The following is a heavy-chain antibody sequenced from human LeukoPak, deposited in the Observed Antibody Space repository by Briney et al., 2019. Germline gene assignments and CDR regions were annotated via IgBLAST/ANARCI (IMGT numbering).Heavy chain of an antibody. Sequence: RASVKVSCKASGYTFTGYYMHWVRQAPGQGLEWMGWINPNSGGTNYAQKFQGRVTMTRDTSISTAYMELSRLRSDDTAVYYCARTMTTVTTSDAFDIWGQGTMVTVSS. CDR1: GYTFTGYY. V-gene: IGHV1-2*02. J-gene: IGHJ3*02. CDR3: ARTMTTVTTSDAFDI. CDR2: INPNSGGT. D-gene: IGHD4-17*01.